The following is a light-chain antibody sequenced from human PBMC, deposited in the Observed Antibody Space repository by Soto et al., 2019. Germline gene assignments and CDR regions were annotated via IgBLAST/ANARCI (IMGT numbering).Light chain of an antibody. V-gene: IGKV1-33*01. CDR3: QQYDNLPT. CDR1: QDISNY. CDR2: DAS. J-gene: IGKJ4*01. Sequence: DIKMTQSPSSLSASVGDRVTIPCQASQDISNYLNWYQQKPGKAPKLLIYDASNLETGVPSRFSGSGSGTDFTFAISSLQPEDIATYYCQQYDNLPTFGGGTKVDIK.